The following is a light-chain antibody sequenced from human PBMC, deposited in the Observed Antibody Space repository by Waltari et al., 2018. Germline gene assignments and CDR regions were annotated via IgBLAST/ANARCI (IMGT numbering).Light chain of an antibody. Sequence: SALPQPAPVSGSPGTSITIACTGYNSYIIDSTFVTWYQQHPDNAPKLIIYDVGNRPSGVSSRFSGSKSGNTASVTISGLQAEDEADYYCNVYTSANTVVFGGGTKVTVL. V-gene: IGLV2-14*03. CDR2: DVG. CDR3: NVYTSANTVV. J-gene: IGLJ2*01. CDR1: NSYIIDSTF.